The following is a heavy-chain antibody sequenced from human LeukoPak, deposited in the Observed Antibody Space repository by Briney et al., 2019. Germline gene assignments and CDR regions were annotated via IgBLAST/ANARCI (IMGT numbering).Heavy chain of an antibody. CDR3: VRHAGRAGGQ. V-gene: IGHV3-11*01. J-gene: IGHJ4*02. CDR2: ISGNGGDI. Sequence: KAGGSPRLSCAASGFSFGGHYMSWLRQAPGKGPEWISYISGNGGDIAYSDSVKGRFTISRDNAKNSLHLQMNSLRVEDTAVYHCVRHAGRAGGQWGQGTLIAVSS. D-gene: IGHD3-10*01. CDR1: GFSFGGHY.